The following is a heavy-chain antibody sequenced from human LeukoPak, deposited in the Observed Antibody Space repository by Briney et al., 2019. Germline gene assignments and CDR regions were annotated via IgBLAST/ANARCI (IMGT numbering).Heavy chain of an antibody. Sequence: GGSLRLSCAASGFTFSYYGFHWVRQAPGKGLEWVSFIRFDGHDKFYAETVKGRFTISKDTSRNTLYLQMNSLRPEDTAVYYCARDASTDTYYYDSSGYYPDYWGQGTLVTVSS. CDR1: GFTFSYYG. CDR2: IRFDGHDK. V-gene: IGHV3-30*02. D-gene: IGHD3-22*01. J-gene: IGHJ4*02. CDR3: ARDASTDTYYYDSSGYYPDY.